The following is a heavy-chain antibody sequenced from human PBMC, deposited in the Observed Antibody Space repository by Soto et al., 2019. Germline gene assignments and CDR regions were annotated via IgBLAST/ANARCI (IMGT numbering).Heavy chain of an antibody. V-gene: IGHV3-49*04. CDR1: GFTFGDYA. Sequence: GAVRLSCTASGFTFGDYAMTWVRQAPGKGLEWVGFIRGKPYGGTTEYAASVKGRFSISRDDSKSIAYLQMNRLKTEDTGVYYCTRQQLFFDYWGQGTQVTVSS. CDR3: TRQQLFFDY. D-gene: IGHD6-13*01. J-gene: IGHJ4*02. CDR2: IRGKPYGGTT.